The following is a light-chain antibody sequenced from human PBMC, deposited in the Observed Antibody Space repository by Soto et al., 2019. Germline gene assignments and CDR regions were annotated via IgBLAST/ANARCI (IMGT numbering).Light chain of an antibody. V-gene: IGKV3-11*01. J-gene: IGKJ2*01. CDR3: QQLINWRANT. Sequence: EIVLTQSPATLSLSPGERATLACRASQSCSGYLAWYPQKPGQAPRLLIYDASNRATGIPARFSVSGSGTEFSLTSSSLEPEDFAVYYCQQLINWRANTLVPGTMLETK. CDR2: DAS. CDR1: QSCSGY.